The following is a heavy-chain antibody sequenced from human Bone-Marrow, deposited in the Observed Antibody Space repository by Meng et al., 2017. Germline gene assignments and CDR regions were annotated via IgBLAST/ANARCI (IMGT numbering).Heavy chain of an antibody. CDR1: GFTVSSNY. D-gene: IGHD6-19*01. CDR3: ARDRHARIAVAGKGYYYYGMDV. V-gene: IGHV3-53*05. J-gene: IGHJ6*02. Sequence: GGSLRLSCAASGFTVSSNYMSWVRQAPGKGLEWVSVIYSGGSTYYADSVKGRFTISRDNSKNTLYLQMNSLRAEDTAVYYCARDRHARIAVAGKGYYYYGMDVWGQGTTVTVSS. CDR2: IYSGGST.